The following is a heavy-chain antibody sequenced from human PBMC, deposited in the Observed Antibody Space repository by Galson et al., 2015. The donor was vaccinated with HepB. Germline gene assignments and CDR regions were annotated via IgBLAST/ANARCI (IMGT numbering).Heavy chain of an antibody. Sequence: SVKVSCKASGYTFTSYAMNWVRQAPGQGLEWMGWINTNTGNPTYAQGFTGRFVSSLDTSVSTAYLQISSLKAEDTAVYYCVRDFRGGAQNYYDSSQNAFDIWGQGTMVTVSS. V-gene: IGHV7-4-1*02. CDR2: INTNTGNP. J-gene: IGHJ3*02. D-gene: IGHD3-22*01. CDR3: VRDFRGGAQNYYDSSQNAFDI. CDR1: GYTFTSYA.